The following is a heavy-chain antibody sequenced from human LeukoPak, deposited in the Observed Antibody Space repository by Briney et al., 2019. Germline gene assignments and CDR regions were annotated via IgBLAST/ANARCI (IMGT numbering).Heavy chain of an antibody. D-gene: IGHD6-6*01. CDR1: GGSISSGGYY. V-gene: IGHV4-30-2*01. Sequence: SETLSLTCTVSGGSISSGGYYWSWIRQPPGKGLEWIGYIYHSGSTYYNPSLKSRVTISVDRSKNQFSLKLSSVTAADTAVYYCAMAHRSSSSSSHRWYYFDYWGQGTLVTVSS. CDR3: AMAHRSSSSSSHRWYYFDY. J-gene: IGHJ4*02. CDR2: IYHSGST.